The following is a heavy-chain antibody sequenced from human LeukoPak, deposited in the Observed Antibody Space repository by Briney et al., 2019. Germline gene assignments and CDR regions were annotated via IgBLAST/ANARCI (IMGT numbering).Heavy chain of an antibody. CDR2: VSFDGRNK. D-gene: IGHD1-26*01. Sequence: GRSLRLSCEASGFSLSSYAFHWVRQAPGKGLEWVSFVSFDGRNKNYADSVRGRFTISRDNSKNTLYLQMNSLRNEDTAFYFCARIVGHTRCDFWGQGTLVTVSS. CDR1: GFSLSSYA. V-gene: IGHV3-30*04. CDR3: ARIVGHTRCDF. J-gene: IGHJ4*02.